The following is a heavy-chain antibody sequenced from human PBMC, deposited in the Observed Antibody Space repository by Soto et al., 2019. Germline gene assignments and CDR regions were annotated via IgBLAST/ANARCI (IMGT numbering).Heavy chain of an antibody. J-gene: IGHJ5*02. V-gene: IGHV1-2*02. CDR2: INPNSGGT. CDR3: ARGGAIVVPTPGLFDP. D-gene: IGHD2-2*01. CDR1: GYTFTGYY. Sequence: QVQLVQSGAEVKKPGASVKVSCKASGYTFTGYYMHWVRQAPGQGLEWMGWINPNSGGTNYAQKFQGRVTLTRDTSISTAYVELSRLGSDDTAVYYCARGGAIVVPTPGLFDPWGQGTLVTVSS.